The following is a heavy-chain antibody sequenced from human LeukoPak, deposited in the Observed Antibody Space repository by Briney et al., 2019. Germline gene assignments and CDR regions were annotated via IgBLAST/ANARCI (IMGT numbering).Heavy chain of an antibody. Sequence: SETLSLPCTVSGGSISSCSYYWGRIRQPPGKGLEWLGSISYSGSTNYNPSLKSRVTISVDTSKHQFSLKLSSVTAADTAVYYCARRTTYYQSGSYYFDYWGEGTLLSVSS. J-gene: IGHJ4*02. CDR2: ISYSGST. V-gene: IGHV4-39*07. D-gene: IGHD1-26*01. CDR3: ARRTTYYQSGSYYFDY. CDR1: GGSISSCSYY.